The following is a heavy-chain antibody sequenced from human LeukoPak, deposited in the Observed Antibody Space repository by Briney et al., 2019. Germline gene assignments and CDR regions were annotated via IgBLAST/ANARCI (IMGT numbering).Heavy chain of an antibody. Sequence: SQTLSLTCAVSGGSISSCGHSWSWIRQPPGKGLEWIGYIYHSGSTYYNPSLKSRVTISVDRSKNQFSLKLSSVTAADTAVYYCARAHKDYYGSGSYHFDYWGQGTLVTVSS. D-gene: IGHD3-10*01. CDR3: ARAHKDYYGSGSYHFDY. V-gene: IGHV4-30-2*01. CDR1: GGSISSCGHS. J-gene: IGHJ4*02. CDR2: IYHSGST.